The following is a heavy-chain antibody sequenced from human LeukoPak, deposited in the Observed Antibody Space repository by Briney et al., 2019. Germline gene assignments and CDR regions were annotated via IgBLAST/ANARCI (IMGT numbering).Heavy chain of an antibody. CDR2: ISYDGSNK. CDR3: ARVRVRGVFDY. J-gene: IGHJ4*02. V-gene: IGHV3-30*04. D-gene: IGHD3-10*01. Sequence: PGGSLRLSCAASEFTFSSYAMHWVPRPPARGREWVAVISYDGSNKYYADSVKGRFTISRDNSKNTLYLQMNSLRADDTAVYYCARVRVRGVFDYWGQGTLVTVSS. CDR1: EFTFSSYA.